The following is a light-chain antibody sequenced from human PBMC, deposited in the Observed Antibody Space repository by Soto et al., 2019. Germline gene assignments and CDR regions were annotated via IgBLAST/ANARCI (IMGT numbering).Light chain of an antibody. CDR2: GAS. Sequence: EIVLTQTPGTLSLSPGERATLSCRASQSVTSSHLAWYQQKPGQAPRLLIYGASTRATGIPDRFSGSGSDTDFSLTIRRLDPEDFAMYYCLLYFRPHRYTFGPGTKVQIK. CDR1: QSVTSSH. J-gene: IGKJ2*01. V-gene: IGKV3-20*01. CDR3: LLYFRPHRYT.